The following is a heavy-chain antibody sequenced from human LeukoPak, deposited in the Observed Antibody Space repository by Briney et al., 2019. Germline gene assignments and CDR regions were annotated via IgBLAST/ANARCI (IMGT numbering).Heavy chain of an antibody. Sequence: GGSLRLSCAASGFTFSSYSINWVRQAPGKGLEWVSSISSSSSYIFYADSVKGRFTISRDNAKNSLYLQMDSLRAEDTAVYYCARDRCSSTGSYGTWYFDLLGRGTLVTVSS. J-gene: IGHJ2*01. CDR2: ISSSSSYI. D-gene: IGHD2-2*01. CDR3: ARDRCSSTGSYGTWYFDL. CDR1: GFTFSSYS. V-gene: IGHV3-21*01.